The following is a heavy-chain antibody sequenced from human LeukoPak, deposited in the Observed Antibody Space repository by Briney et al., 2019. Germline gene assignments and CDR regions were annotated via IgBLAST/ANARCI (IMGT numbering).Heavy chain of an antibody. D-gene: IGHD6-13*01. CDR2: IYYSGNT. V-gene: IGHV4-59*12. CDR1: GGSISSYY. J-gene: IGHJ4*02. CDR3: AREMAAAATGDY. Sequence: SETLSLTCTVSGGSISSYYWSWIRQPPGKGLEWIGYIYYSGNTNYNPSLKSRVTISVDTSKNQFSLKLSSVTAADTAVYYCAREMAAAATGDYWGQGTLVTVSS.